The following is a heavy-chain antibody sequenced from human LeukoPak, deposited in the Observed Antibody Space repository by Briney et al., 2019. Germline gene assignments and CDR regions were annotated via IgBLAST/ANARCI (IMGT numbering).Heavy chain of an antibody. CDR2: MNPNSGNT. CDR1: GYTFTTYE. Sequence: ASVKVSCKASGYTFTTYEIHWVRQAPGQGLEWMGWMNPNSGNTAYVQKFQGRVTMTRTTSINTAYMELSGLRSADTAVYYCAGGTTGFDYWGQGTLVTVSS. D-gene: IGHD4-17*01. V-gene: IGHV1-8*02. J-gene: IGHJ4*02. CDR3: AGGTTGFDY.